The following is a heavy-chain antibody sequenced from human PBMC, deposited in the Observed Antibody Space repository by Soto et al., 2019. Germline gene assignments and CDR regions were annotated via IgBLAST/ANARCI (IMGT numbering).Heavy chain of an antibody. J-gene: IGHJ4*02. Sequence: QVQLVQSGTEVKKPGASVKVSCKASGYTFSNFGLSWVRQAPGQGLAWMGWLSASNGQTFYGQNFHGRVTMTKDTSTATAHMELSSLISDDTAVYYCARVIMVFGVANLGSYFDYWGQGTRVTVSA. V-gene: IGHV1-18*01. CDR3: ARVIMVFGVANLGSYFDY. D-gene: IGHD3-3*01. CDR1: GYTFSNFG. CDR2: LSASNGQT.